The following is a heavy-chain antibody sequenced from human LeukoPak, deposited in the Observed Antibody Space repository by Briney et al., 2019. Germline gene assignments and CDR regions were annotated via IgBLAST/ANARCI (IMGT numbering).Heavy chain of an antibody. CDR1: GGTSGSYA. Sequence: ASVKVSCKASGGTSGSYAISWVRQAPGQGLEWMGRIIPIFGTANYAQKFQGRVTITTDESTSTAYMELSSLRSEDTAVYYCARDLYYYDSSGYYSEYFDYWGQGTLVTVSS. J-gene: IGHJ4*02. D-gene: IGHD3-22*01. V-gene: IGHV1-69*05. CDR2: IIPIFGTA. CDR3: ARDLYYYDSSGYYSEYFDY.